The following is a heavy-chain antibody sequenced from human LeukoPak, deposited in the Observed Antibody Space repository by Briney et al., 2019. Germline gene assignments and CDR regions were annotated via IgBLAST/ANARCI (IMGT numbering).Heavy chain of an antibody. Sequence: GGSLRLSCTASGFSFSNYAMNWVRQAPGKGLEWLSYISTGSTTIHYADSVKGRFTSSREDARNSLYLQMNSLRAEDTAVYFCARAPGNYYDSTGYWYFDLWGRGTLVTVSS. CDR2: ISTGSTTI. CDR3: ARAPGNYYDSTGYWYFDL. CDR1: GFSFSNYA. V-gene: IGHV3-48*01. J-gene: IGHJ2*01. D-gene: IGHD3-22*01.